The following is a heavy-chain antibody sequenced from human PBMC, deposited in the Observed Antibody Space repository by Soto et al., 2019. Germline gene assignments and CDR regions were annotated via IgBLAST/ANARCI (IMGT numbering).Heavy chain of an antibody. J-gene: IGHJ4*02. V-gene: IGHV3-30*18. CDR3: AKIAYGGNSFDY. CDR1: GFTFSSYG. CDR2: ISYDGSNK. D-gene: IGHD4-17*01. Sequence: PGGSLRLSCAASGFTFSSYGMHWVRQAPGKGLEWVAVISYDGSNKYYADSVKGRFTISRDNSKNTLYLQMNSLRAEDTAVYYCAKIAYGGNSFDYWGQGTLVTVSS.